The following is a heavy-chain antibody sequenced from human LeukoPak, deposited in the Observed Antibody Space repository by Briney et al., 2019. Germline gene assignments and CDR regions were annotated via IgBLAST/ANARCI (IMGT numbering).Heavy chain of an antibody. D-gene: IGHD3-22*01. CDR3: ARVGYYDTSGYYYFDS. V-gene: IGHV4-4*07. Sequence: PSETLSLTCTVSGGSISSYYWSWIRQPPGKGLEWIGRIHPSGSTNYNPSLKSRVTMSVDMSKNHFSLRLSSVTAADAAVYYCARVGYYDTSGYYYFDSWGQGTLVTVSS. CDR1: GGSISSYY. CDR2: IHPSGST. J-gene: IGHJ4*02.